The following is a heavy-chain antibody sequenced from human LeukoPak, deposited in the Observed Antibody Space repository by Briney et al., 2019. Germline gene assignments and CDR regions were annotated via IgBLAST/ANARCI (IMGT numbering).Heavy chain of an antibody. CDR1: GFTFSPYW. Sequence: GGSLRLSRAASGFTFSPYWMHWVRPAAARGLVGVARIVPDGTTTNYADSVKGRFTITRDNAKDTLYLQMTSLRAEDTAVYYCAAAISGATAYWGQGMLVTVSA. CDR3: AAAISGATAY. J-gene: IGHJ4*02. D-gene: IGHD1-26*01. CDR2: IVPDGTTT. V-gene: IGHV3-74*01.